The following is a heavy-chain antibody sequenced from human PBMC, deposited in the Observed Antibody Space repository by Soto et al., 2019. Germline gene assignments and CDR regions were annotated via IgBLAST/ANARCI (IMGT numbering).Heavy chain of an antibody. J-gene: IGHJ5*02. CDR1: GFTISIYY. CDR3: ARDNSVADLGWWFDP. D-gene: IGHD2-15*01. V-gene: IGHV1-46*03. Sequence: QLQLVQSGAEVKTPGASVKISCKSSGFTISIYYMHWVRQAPGRGLEWMGIINPRGGISLAQKFQGRVTMTRDTSTNTVYMELSSLRSEDTAIYYCARDNSVADLGWWFDPWGQGTLVTVSS. CDR2: INPRGGI.